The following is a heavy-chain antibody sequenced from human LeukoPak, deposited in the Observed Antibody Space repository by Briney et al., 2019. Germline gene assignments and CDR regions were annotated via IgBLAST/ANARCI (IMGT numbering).Heavy chain of an antibody. Sequence: SETLSLTCTVSGGSISSGGYYWSWIRQHPGKGLEWIGYIYYSGSTYYNPSLKSRVTISVDTSENQFSLKLSSVTAADTAVYYCARTVRGEAYFDYWGQGTLVTVSS. V-gene: IGHV4-31*03. D-gene: IGHD3-10*02. CDR2: IYYSGST. CDR3: ARTVRGEAYFDY. CDR1: GGSISSGGYY. J-gene: IGHJ4*02.